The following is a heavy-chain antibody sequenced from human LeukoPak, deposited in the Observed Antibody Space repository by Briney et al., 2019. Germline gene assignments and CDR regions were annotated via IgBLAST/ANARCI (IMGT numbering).Heavy chain of an antibody. CDR2: IYNGGTT. V-gene: IGHV4-59*08. J-gene: IGHJ4*02. CDR1: GDSISSYY. CDR3: ARQRYYFDISSEGKY. Sequence: SETLSLTCTVSGDSISSYYWSWIRQPPGKGLEWIGYIYNGGTTKFNPSLKSRVTISVDTSQNQFSLKLSSVTAADTAVYYCARQRYYFDISSEGKYWGQGTLVTVSS. D-gene: IGHD3-22*01.